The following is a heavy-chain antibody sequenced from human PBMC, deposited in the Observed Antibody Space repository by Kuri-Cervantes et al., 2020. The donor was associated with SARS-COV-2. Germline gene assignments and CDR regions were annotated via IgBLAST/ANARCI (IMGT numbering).Heavy chain of an antibody. D-gene: IGHD3-3*01. CDR1: GFTFSSYS. CDR3: AKAGLAQNDFWSGYYTG. V-gene: IGHV3-48*02. Sequence: GGSLRLSCAASGFTFSSYSMNWVRQAPGKGLEWVSYISSSSSTIYYADSVKGRFTISRDNAKNSLYLQMNSLRDEDTAVYYCAKAGLAQNDFWSGYYTGWGQGTLVTVSS. CDR2: ISSSSSTI. J-gene: IGHJ4*02.